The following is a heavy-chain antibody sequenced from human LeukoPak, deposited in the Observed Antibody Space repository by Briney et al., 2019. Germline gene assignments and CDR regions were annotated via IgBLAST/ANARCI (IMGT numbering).Heavy chain of an antibody. J-gene: IGHJ5*02. CDR1: GFTFSDYW. D-gene: IGHD6-19*01. CDR2: INSDARST. CDR3: ARGADTGYSSDS. Sequence: GGSLRLSCAASGFTFSDYWMHWVRQAPGKGLVWVSRINSDARSTSYADSVKGRFTISRDNAKNTLYLQMNSLRAEDTAVYYCARGADTGYSSDSWGQGTLVTVSS. V-gene: IGHV3-74*01.